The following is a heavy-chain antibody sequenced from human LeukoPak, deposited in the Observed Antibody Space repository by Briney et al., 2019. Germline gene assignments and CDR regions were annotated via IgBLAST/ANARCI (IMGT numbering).Heavy chain of an antibody. CDR3: ANGILRYFEPAFDI. CDR2: ISGSGGST. CDR1: GFTFSSYT. D-gene: IGHD3-9*01. J-gene: IGHJ3*02. V-gene: IGHV3-23*01. Sequence: GGSLRLSCAASGFTFSSYTMSWVRQAPGKGLEWVSAISGSGGSTYYADSVKGRFTISRDNSKNTLYLQMNSLRAEDTAVYYCANGILRYFEPAFDIWGQGTMVTVSS.